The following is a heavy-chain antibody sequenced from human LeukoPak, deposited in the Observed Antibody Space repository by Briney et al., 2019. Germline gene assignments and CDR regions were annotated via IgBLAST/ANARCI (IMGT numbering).Heavy chain of an antibody. D-gene: IGHD6-13*01. J-gene: IGHJ5*02. V-gene: IGHV3-7*01. Sequence: GGSLRLSCAASGFTFSNFWMTWVRQAPGKGLEWVASIKQDRGEIRYVDSVRGRFTISRDNAKNSLYLQMNRLRAEDSAIYYCARDRGIAADGTVGWFDPWGQGTLVTVSS. CDR2: IKQDRGEI. CDR3: ARDRGIAADGTVGWFDP. CDR1: GFTFSNFW.